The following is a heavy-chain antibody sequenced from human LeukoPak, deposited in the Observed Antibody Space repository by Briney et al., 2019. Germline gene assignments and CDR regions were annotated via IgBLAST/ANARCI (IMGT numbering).Heavy chain of an antibody. V-gene: IGHV4-39*07. Sequence: SETLSLTCTVSGGSISSSSYYWGWIRQPPGKGLEWIGSIYYSGSTYYNPSLKSRVTISVDTSKNQFSLKLSSVTAADTAVYYCARGSRGGKRIIYWYFDLWGRGTLVTVSS. D-gene: IGHD3-16*01. CDR3: ARGSRGGKRIIYWYFDL. CDR1: GGSISSSSYY. CDR2: IYYSGST. J-gene: IGHJ2*01.